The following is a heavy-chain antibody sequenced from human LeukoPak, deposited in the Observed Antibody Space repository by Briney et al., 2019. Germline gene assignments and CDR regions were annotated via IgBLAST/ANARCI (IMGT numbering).Heavy chain of an antibody. CDR1: GGSFSGYY. V-gene: IGHV4-34*01. D-gene: IGHD3-10*01. CDR2: INHSGST. Sequence: PSETLSLTCAVYGGSFSGYYWSWIRQPPGKGLEWIGEINHSGSTNYNPSLKSRVTISVDTSKNQFSLQLNSVTPEDTALYYCARGGLVRGTINSLIGFDIWGQGIMVTVSS. CDR3: ARGGLVRGTINSLIGFDI. J-gene: IGHJ3*02.